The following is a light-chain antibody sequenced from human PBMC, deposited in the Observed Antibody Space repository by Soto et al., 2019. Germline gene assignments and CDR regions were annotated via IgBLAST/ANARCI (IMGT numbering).Light chain of an antibody. V-gene: IGKV3D-15*01. Sequence: EIVMTQSPATLSVCPWERGSVSFMASQSVRTFLAWYQQKPGQAPRLLVYDASNRATDIPARFSGSGSGTDFTLTISSLQSEDFAVYYCQQYNNWPPITFGQGTRLEI. CDR3: QQYNNWPPIT. CDR2: DAS. J-gene: IGKJ5*01. CDR1: QSVRTF.